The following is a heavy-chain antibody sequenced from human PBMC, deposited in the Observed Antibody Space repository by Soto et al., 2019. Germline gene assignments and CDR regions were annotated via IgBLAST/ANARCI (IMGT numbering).Heavy chain of an antibody. D-gene: IGHD5-12*01. V-gene: IGHV3-21*01. CDR1: GFTFSSYS. CDR2: ISSSSSYI. Sequence: EVQLVESGGGLVKPGGSLRLSCAASGFTFSSYSMNWVRQAPGKGLEWVSSISSSSSYIYYADSVKGRFTISRDNPKNSLYLQMNSLRAEDTAVYYCARPKWQRGGYYYYYMDVWGKGTTVTVSS. CDR3: ARPKWQRGGYYYYYMDV. J-gene: IGHJ6*03.